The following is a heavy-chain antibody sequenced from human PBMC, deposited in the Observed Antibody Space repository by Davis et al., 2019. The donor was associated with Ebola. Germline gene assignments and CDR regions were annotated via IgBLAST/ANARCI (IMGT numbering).Heavy chain of an antibody. Sequence: GESLKISCVASGFTFTDYGIHWVRQAPGKGLEGVSIIWYDGSNKDYADSVKGRFTISRDNAKNSLYLQMNSLRAEDTAVYYCAREYEDVLGFLEWGKKRDYYAMDVWGQGTTVTVSS. J-gene: IGHJ6*02. V-gene: IGHV3-33*01. D-gene: IGHD3-3*01. CDR2: IWYDGSNK. CDR3: AREYEDVLGFLEWGKKRDYYAMDV. CDR1: GFTFTDYG.